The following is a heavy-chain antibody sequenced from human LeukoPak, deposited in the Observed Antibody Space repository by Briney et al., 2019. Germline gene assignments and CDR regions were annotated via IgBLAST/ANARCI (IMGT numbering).Heavy chain of an antibody. J-gene: IGHJ4*02. CDR1: GGSISSGGYY. Sequence: SETLSLTCTVSGGSISSGGYYWSWIRQPPGKGLEWIGYIYHSGSTYYNPSLKSRVTISVDRSKNQFSLKLSSVTAADTAVYYCARDSGAYYASFDYWGQGTLVTVSS. CDR2: IYHSGST. D-gene: IGHD2-15*01. CDR3: ARDSGAYYASFDY. V-gene: IGHV4-30-2*01.